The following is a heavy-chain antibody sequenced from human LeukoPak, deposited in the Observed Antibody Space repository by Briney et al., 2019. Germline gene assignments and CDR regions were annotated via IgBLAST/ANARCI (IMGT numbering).Heavy chain of an antibody. D-gene: IGHD3-10*01. CDR3: TTDPREYGYYMDV. Sequence: KSGGSLRLSCAASGFTFSNAWMSWVRQAPGKGLEWVGRIKSKTDGGTTDYAAPVKGRFTISRDDSKNTLYLQMNSLKTEDTAVYYCTTDPREYGYYMDVWGKGTTVAVSS. CDR2: IKSKTDGGTT. J-gene: IGHJ6*03. CDR1: GFTFSNAW. V-gene: IGHV3-15*01.